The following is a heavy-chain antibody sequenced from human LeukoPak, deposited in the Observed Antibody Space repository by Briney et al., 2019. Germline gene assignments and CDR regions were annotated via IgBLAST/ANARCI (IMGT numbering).Heavy chain of an antibody. D-gene: IGHD5-18*01. J-gene: IGHJ3*02. CDR3: ARIQPLIYAFDI. Sequence: GESLKISCKGSGYSFTSYWIGWVRQIPGKGLEWMGIIYPGDSDTRYSPSCQGQVNISADKSISTAYQQWSSLKAADTAMYYCARIQPLIYAFDIWGQGTMVTVSS. CDR1: GYSFTSYW. CDR2: IYPGDSDT. V-gene: IGHV5-51*01.